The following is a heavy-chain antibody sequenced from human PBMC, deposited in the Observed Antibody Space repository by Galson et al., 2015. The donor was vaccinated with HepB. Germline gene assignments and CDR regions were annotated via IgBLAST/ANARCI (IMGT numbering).Heavy chain of an antibody. V-gene: IGHV3-30*18. CDR3: AKDLAYSSSYYYYYMDV. CDR1: GFTFSSYG. CDR2: ISYDGSNK. J-gene: IGHJ6*03. D-gene: IGHD6-13*01. Sequence: SLRLSCAASGFTFSSYGMHWVRQAPGKGLEWVAVISYDGSNKYYADSVKGRFTISRDNSKNTLYLQMNSLRAEDTAVYYCAKDLAYSSSYYYYYMDVWGKGTTVTVSS.